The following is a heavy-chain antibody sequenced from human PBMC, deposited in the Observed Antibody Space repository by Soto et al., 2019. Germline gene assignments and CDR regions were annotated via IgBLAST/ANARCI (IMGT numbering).Heavy chain of an antibody. Sequence: SLTCAISGDSVSNNDAAWNWIRQSPSRGLEWLGRTYHRSKWYNDYAVSLKSRITINPDTSKNQFSLQLNSVTPEDTAVYYCSRGATFNLDVWGQGTTVTVSS. CDR3: SRGATFNLDV. CDR1: GDSVSNNDAA. J-gene: IGHJ6*02. D-gene: IGHD1-26*01. CDR2: TYHRSKWYN. V-gene: IGHV6-1*01.